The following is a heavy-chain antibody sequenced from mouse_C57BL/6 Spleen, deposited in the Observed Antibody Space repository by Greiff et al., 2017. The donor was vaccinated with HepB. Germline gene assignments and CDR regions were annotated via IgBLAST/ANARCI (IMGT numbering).Heavy chain of an antibody. V-gene: IGHV1-52*01. J-gene: IGHJ4*01. CDR3: ARNYYGSSYDYYAMDY. CDR1: GYTFTSYW. D-gene: IGHD1-1*01. Sequence: QVQLQQPGAELVRPGSSVKLSCKASGYTFTSYWMHWVKQRPIQGLEWIGNIDPSDSETHYNQKFKDKATLTVDKSSSTAYMQLSSLTSDDSAVYYCARNYYGSSYDYYAMDYWGQGTSVTVSS. CDR2: IDPSDSET.